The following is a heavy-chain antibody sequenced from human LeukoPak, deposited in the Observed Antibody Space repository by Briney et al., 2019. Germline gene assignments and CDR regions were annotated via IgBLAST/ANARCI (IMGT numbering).Heavy chain of an antibody. D-gene: IGHD2-15*01. CDR1: GLIVSNNY. V-gene: IGHV3-53*01. CDR2: IYSGGST. Sequence: GGSLRLSCAASGLIVSNNYMNWVRLAPGKGLEWVSIIYSGGSTHYADSVKGRFTVSRDNSKNTLYLQMNSLRAEDTAVYYCARDQEGRSCSGGTCYLGWSFDLWGRGTLVTVSS. J-gene: IGHJ2*01. CDR3: ARDQEGRSCSGGTCYLGWSFDL.